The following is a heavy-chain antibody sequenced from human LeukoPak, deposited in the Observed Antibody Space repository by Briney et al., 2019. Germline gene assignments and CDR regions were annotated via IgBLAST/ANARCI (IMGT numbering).Heavy chain of an antibody. Sequence: GGSLRLSCAASGFTFSNSAMNWVRQVPGEGLEWVSSIYYDSSHIYYAASVRGRFTISRDNARNSVYLQMNSLRVEDTAVYYCARDPLRYLRVGHYDYWGQGTLVAVSS. J-gene: IGHJ4*02. CDR2: IYYDSSHI. V-gene: IGHV3-21*01. D-gene: IGHD3-9*01. CDR1: GFTFSNSA. CDR3: ARDPLRYLRVGHYDY.